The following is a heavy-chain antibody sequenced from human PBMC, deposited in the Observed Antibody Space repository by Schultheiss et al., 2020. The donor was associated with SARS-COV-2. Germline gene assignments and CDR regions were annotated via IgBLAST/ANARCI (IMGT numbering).Heavy chain of an antibody. Sequence: GSLRLSCTVSGGSISSSNWWSWVRQPPGKGLEWIGEISQTEGTSYNPSLRSRVTISEDTSRNQFSLKLSSVTAADTAVYYCASTRSRRATAVDYWGQGTLVTVSS. CDR1: GGSISSSNW. D-gene: IGHD2-15*01. J-gene: IGHJ4*02. CDR2: ISQTEGT. V-gene: IGHV4-4*02. CDR3: ASTRSRRATAVDY.